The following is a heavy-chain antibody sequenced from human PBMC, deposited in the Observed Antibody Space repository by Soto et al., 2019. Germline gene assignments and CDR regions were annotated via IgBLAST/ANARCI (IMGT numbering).Heavy chain of an antibody. D-gene: IGHD3-10*01. CDR3: ARDLSDYYGSGSYYKPLYYYYGMDV. CDR1: GFTFSIYA. J-gene: IGHJ6*02. CDR2: ISYDGSNK. V-gene: IGHV3-30-3*01. Sequence: GGSLRLSCAASGFTFSIYAMHWVRQAPGKGLEWVAVISYDGSNKYYADSVKGRFTISRDNAKNTLYLQMNSLRAEDTAVYYCARDLSDYYGSGSYYKPLYYYYGMDVWGQGTTVTVSS.